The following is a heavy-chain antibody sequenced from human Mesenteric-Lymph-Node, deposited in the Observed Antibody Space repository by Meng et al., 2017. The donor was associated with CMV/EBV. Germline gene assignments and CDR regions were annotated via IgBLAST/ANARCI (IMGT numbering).Heavy chain of an antibody. CDR2: ISSGTNYI. V-gene: IGHV3-21*01. J-gene: IGHJ6*02. CDR1: GFTFSDYS. Sequence: GESLKISCAASGFTFSDYSMNWVRQAPGKGLEWVSSISSGTNYIYYADSMKGRFTISRDSPKNSLYLQMNSLTAEDTAVYYCARESMDTALVRQSYYYYYGMDVWGQGTTVTVSS. D-gene: IGHD5-18*01. CDR3: ARESMDTALVRQSYYYYYGMDV.